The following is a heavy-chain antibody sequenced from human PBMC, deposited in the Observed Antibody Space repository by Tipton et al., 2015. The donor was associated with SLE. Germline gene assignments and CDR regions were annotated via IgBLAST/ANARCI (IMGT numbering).Heavy chain of an antibody. Sequence: TLSLTCTVSGGSISSYYWSWIRQPPGKGLEWIGYIYYSGSTNYNPSLKSRVTISVDTSKNQFSLKLSSVTAADTAVYYCARGLRITMVRGVPFDYWGQGTLLTVSS. CDR2: IYYSGST. CDR3: ARGLRITMVRGVPFDY. J-gene: IGHJ4*02. V-gene: IGHV4-59*12. D-gene: IGHD3-10*01. CDR1: GGSISSYY.